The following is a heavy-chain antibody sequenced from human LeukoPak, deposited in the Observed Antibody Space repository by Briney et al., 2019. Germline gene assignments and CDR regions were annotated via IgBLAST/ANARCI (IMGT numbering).Heavy chain of an antibody. CDR3: TREGEGYCSSTSCLDY. Sequence: GGSLRLSCTASGFTFGDYAMSWVRQAPGKGLEWVGFIRSKAYGGTTEYAASVKGRFTISRDDSKSIAYLQMNSLKTEDTAVYYCTREGEGYCSSTSCLDYWGQGTLVTVSS. J-gene: IGHJ4*02. V-gene: IGHV3-49*04. CDR1: GFTFGDYA. CDR2: IRSKAYGGTT. D-gene: IGHD2-2*01.